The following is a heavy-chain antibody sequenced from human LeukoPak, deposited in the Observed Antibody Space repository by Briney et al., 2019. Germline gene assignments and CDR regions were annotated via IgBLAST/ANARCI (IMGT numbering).Heavy chain of an antibody. CDR3: ARDRGGHSGYQFPILDY. CDR2: IHYSGST. J-gene: IGHJ4*02. V-gene: IGHV4-31*03. D-gene: IGHD5-12*01. Sequence: SETLSLTCTVSGGSISSGGYFWGWIRQHPGKGLEWIGYIHYSGSTYYNPSLKSRITISVDTSKNQFSLKLSSVTAADTAVYYCARDRGGHSGYQFPILDYWGQGTLVTVSS. CDR1: GGSISSGGYF.